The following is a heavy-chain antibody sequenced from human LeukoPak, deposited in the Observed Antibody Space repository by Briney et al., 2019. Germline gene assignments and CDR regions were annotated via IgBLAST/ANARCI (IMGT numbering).Heavy chain of an antibody. CDR3: ASSVSSSDY. D-gene: IGHD6-6*01. V-gene: IGHV3-7*01. Sequence: PGGSLRLSCEGSGFTFSNYWMGWVRQAPGKGLQWVANIKTDGSEKYYVDSVKGRFTISRDNAKNSLYLQMNSLRAEDTAVYYCASSVSSSDYWGQGTLVTVSS. CDR2: IKTDGSEK. CDR1: GFTFSNYW. J-gene: IGHJ4*02.